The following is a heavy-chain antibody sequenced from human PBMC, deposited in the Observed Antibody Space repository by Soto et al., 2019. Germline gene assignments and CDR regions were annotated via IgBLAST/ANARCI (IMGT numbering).Heavy chain of an antibody. Sequence: SDTLSLTCTVSGCTISNYYWSWIRQPPGKGLEWIGFIYYSGSTNYNPSLKSRVTISVHTSKNQFFLRLNSVTAADTAVYYCARVGILTGDAFDIWGQGTLVTVS. J-gene: IGHJ3*02. CDR1: GCTISNYY. CDR3: ARVGILTGDAFDI. CDR2: IYYSGST. V-gene: IGHV4-59*01. D-gene: IGHD3-9*01.